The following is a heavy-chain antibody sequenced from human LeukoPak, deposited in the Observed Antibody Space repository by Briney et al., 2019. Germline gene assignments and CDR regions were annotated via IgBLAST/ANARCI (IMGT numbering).Heavy chain of an antibody. Sequence: GGAPRLSCSGSGFPFYDYAVHLVRQAPGKGLEWVSLISGDGVSTYYADSVKGRFPISREKSKNSLYLEMNSLRTEDHALYYRAKGRGPYYYYYYTDVWGKGTTVTASS. J-gene: IGHJ6*03. CDR1: GFPFYDYA. CDR2: ISGDGVST. D-gene: IGHD3/OR15-3a*01. V-gene: IGHV3-43*02. CDR3: AKGRGPYYYYYYTDV.